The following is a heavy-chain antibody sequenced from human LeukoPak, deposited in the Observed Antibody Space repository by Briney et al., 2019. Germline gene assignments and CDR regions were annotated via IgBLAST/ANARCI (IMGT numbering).Heavy chain of an antibody. Sequence: GGSLRLSCAASGFTFSSYWMSWVRQAPGRGLEWVANIKQDGSEKYYVDSVKGRFTISRDNAKNSLYLQMNGLRAEDTAVYYCARDQNGIGYCSSTSCYGRYYYYYMDVWGKGTTVTISS. CDR3: ARDQNGIGYCSSTSCYGRYYYYYMDV. D-gene: IGHD2-2*01. CDR1: GFTFSSYW. V-gene: IGHV3-7*01. CDR2: IKQDGSEK. J-gene: IGHJ6*03.